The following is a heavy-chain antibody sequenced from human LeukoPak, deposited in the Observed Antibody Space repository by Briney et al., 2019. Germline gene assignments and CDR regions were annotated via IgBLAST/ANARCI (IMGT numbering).Heavy chain of an antibody. D-gene: IGHD3-9*01. CDR2: INPNSGGT. Sequence: ASVKVSCKASGYTFTGYYMHWVRQAPGQGLEWMGWINPNSGGTNYAQKFQGRVTMTRDTSVSTAYMELSRLRSDDTAVYYCVRGHYDILTGYYSDYWGQGTLVTVSS. J-gene: IGHJ4*02. CDR3: VRGHYDILTGYYSDY. CDR1: GYTFTGYY. V-gene: IGHV1-2*02.